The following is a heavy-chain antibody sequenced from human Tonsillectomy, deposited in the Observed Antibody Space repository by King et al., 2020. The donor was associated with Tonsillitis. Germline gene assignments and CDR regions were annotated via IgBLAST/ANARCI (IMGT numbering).Heavy chain of an antibody. Sequence: VQLVESGGGVVQPGRSLRLSCAASGFTFSSYAMHWVRQAPGKGLEWVAVISYDGSNKYYADSVKGRFTISRDNSKNTLYLRMNSLTPEDTAVYYCARDIYYYDSSGYFDYWGQGTLVTVSS. J-gene: IGHJ4*02. CDR1: GFTFSSYA. CDR3: ARDIYYYDSSGYFDY. V-gene: IGHV3-30-3*01. CDR2: ISYDGSNK. D-gene: IGHD3-22*01.